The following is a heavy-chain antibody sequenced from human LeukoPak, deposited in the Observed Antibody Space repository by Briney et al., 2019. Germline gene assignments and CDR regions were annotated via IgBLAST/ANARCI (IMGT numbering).Heavy chain of an antibody. V-gene: IGHV4-30-4*01. J-gene: IGHJ6*02. CDR1: GGSISSGDYY. CDR2: INHSGST. Sequence: PSQTLSLTCTVSGGSISSGDYYWSWIRQPPGKGLEWIGEINHSGSTNYNPSLKSRVTISVDTSKNQFSLKLSSVTAADTAVYYCARWRITIFGVARYYYYGMDVWGQGTTVTVSS. CDR3: ARWRITIFGVARYYYYGMDV. D-gene: IGHD3-3*01.